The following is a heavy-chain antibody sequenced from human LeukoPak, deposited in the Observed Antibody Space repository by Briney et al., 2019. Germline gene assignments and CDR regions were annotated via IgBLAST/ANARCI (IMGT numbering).Heavy chain of an antibody. V-gene: IGHV1-2*02. CDR2: INPNSGGT. CDR1: GYTFTSNY. J-gene: IGHJ4*02. Sequence: ASVKVSCKAFGYTFTSNYMHWVRQAPGQGLEWMGWINPNSGGTNYAQKFQGRVTMTRDTSISTAYMELSRLRSDDTAVYYCARVVPSGSYEIDYWGQGTLVTVSS. D-gene: IGHD1-26*01. CDR3: ARVVPSGSYEIDY.